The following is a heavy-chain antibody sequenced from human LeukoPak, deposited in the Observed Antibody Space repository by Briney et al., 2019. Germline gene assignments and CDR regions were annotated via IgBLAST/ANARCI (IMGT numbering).Heavy chain of an antibody. D-gene: IGHD6-13*01. CDR3: ARDELPNVGQQFPPGDY. V-gene: IGHV1-24*01. Sequence: ASVKVSCKVSGYTLTELSMHWVRQAPGKGLEWMGGFDPEDGETIYAQKFQGRVTMTEDTSTDTAYMELSSLRSDDTAVYYCARDELPNVGQQFPPGDYWGQGTLVTVSS. CDR2: FDPEDGET. J-gene: IGHJ4*02. CDR1: GYTLTELS.